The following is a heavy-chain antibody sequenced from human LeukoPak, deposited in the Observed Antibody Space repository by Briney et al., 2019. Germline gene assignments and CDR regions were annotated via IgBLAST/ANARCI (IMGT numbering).Heavy chain of an antibody. Sequence: GRSLRLSCAASGFTFSNYWMSWVRQAPGKGLEWVSNINEDASKKYYVDSLKGRFTISRDNGTNSLFLQMGSLRAEDTAVYFCARDQGGYDYPPDYWGQGTLVSVSS. CDR3: ARDQGGYDYPPDY. V-gene: IGHV3-7*04. D-gene: IGHD5-12*01. CDR1: GFTFSNYW. CDR2: INEDASKK. J-gene: IGHJ4*02.